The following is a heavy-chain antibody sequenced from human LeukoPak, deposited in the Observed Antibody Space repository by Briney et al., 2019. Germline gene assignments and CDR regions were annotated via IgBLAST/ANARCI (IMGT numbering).Heavy chain of an antibody. J-gene: IGHJ4*02. V-gene: IGHV3-23*01. CDR2: ISRSADIT. CDR3: AKEEVPNDF. CDR1: GFTFSSYA. Sequence: GGSLRLSCAASGFTFSSYAMSWARQAPGKGLEWVSAISRSADITYYADSVKGRFTISRDISKNTLFLQMNSLRAEDTAVYYCAKEEVPNDFWGQGTLVTVSS. D-gene: IGHD1-1*01.